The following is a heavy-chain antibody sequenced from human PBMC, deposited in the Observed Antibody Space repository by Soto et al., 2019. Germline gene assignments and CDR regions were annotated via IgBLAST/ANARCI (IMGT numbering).Heavy chain of an antibody. CDR1: GYTFTSYD. D-gene: IGHD3-16*01. CDR2: MNPNSGNT. Sequence: ASVKVSCKASGYTFTSYDINWVRQATGQGLEWMGWMNPNSGNTGYAQKFQGRVTMTRNTSISTAYMELSSLRSEDTAVYYCARLTFGGVYNWFDPWGQGTLVTVSS. J-gene: IGHJ5*02. V-gene: IGHV1-8*01. CDR3: ARLTFGGVYNWFDP.